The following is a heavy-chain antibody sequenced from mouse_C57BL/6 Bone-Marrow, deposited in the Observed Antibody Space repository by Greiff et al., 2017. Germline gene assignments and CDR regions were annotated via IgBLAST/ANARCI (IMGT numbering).Heavy chain of an antibody. Sequence: QVQLQQPGAELVKPGASVKMSCKASGYTFTSYWITWVKPRTGQGLEWIGDIYPGSGSPNHNEKFKSKATLTVDTSSSTAYMQLSSLTSEDSAVYYCAKPYYSNYWYFDVWGTGTTVTVSS. CDR2: IYPGSGSP. CDR1: GYTFTSYW. V-gene: IGHV1-55*01. D-gene: IGHD2-5*01. J-gene: IGHJ1*03. CDR3: AKPYYSNYWYFDV.